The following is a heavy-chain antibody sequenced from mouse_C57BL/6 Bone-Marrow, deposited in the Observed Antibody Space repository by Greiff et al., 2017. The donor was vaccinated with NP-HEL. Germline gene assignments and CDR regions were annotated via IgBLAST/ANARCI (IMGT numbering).Heavy chain of an antibody. CDR2: ISYDGSN. J-gene: IGHJ3*01. D-gene: IGHD1-1*01. CDR1: GYSIISGYY. Sequence: ESGPGLVKPSQSLSLTCSVTGYSIISGYYWNWIRQFPGNKLEWIAYISYDGSNNYNPSLKNRISITRDISKNQFFLKLTSVTTEDTATYYCAREGGYYGSPFAYWGQGTLVTVSA. CDR3: AREGGYYGSPFAY. V-gene: IGHV3-6*01.